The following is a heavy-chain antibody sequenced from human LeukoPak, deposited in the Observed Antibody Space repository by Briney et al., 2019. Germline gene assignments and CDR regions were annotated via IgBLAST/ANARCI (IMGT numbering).Heavy chain of an antibody. J-gene: IGHJ6*02. CDR3: ARARRGGYYYYGMDV. Sequence: SETLSLTSAVYGGSFSGYYWSWIRQPPGKGLEWIGEINHSGSTNYNPSLKSRVTISVDTSKNQSSLKLSSVTAADTAVYYCARARRGGYYYYGMDVWGQGTTVTVSS. CDR2: INHSGST. CDR1: GGSFSGYY. D-gene: IGHD2-15*01. V-gene: IGHV4-34*01.